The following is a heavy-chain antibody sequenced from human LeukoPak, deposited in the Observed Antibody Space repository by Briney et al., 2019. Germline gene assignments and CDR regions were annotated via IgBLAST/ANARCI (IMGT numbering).Heavy chain of an antibody. D-gene: IGHD5-24*01. CDR3: ARVAVEMASWLDP. CDR1: GYTFTGQY. J-gene: IGHJ5*02. CDR2: INPNSGGT. V-gene: IGHV1-2*02. Sequence: ASVKVSCKTSGYTFTGQYLHWVRQAPGQGLEWMGWINPNSGGTKSAQKFQGRVIMTRDTSISTAYMELRSLSSDDTAVYYCARVAVEMASWLDPWGQGTLVTVSS.